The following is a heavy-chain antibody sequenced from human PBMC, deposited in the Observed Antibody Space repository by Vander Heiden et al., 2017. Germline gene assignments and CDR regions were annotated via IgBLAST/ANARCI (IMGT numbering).Heavy chain of an antibody. J-gene: IGHJ4*02. Sequence: QVQLVQSGAEVKKPGASVKVSCKASGSTFTSYVISWVRQAHGQGLEWRGGISAYNGNTNYAQKLQGRVTMTTDTSTSTAYMELRSLRSDDTAVYYCARGEPLWFGELKGIDYWGQGTLVTVSS. V-gene: IGHV1-18*01. CDR3: ARGEPLWFGELKGIDY. D-gene: IGHD3-10*01. CDR1: GSTFTSYV. CDR2: ISAYNGNT.